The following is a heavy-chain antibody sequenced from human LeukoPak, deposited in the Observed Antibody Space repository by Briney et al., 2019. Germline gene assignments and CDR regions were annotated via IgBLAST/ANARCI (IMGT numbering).Heavy chain of an antibody. CDR2: ISSSSSYI. CDR3: AREGGGSSAFDY. CDR1: GFTFSSYG. Sequence: PGGSLRLSCAASGFTFSSYGMHWVRQAPGKGLEWVSSISSSSSYIYYADSVEGRFTISRDNAKNSLYLQMNSLRAEDTAVYYCAREGGGSSAFDYWGQGTLVTVSS. V-gene: IGHV3-21*01. J-gene: IGHJ4*02. D-gene: IGHD6-6*01.